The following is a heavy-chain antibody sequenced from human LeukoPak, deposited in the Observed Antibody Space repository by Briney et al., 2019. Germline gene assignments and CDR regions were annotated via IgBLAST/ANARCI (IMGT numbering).Heavy chain of an antibody. CDR2: IIPILGIA. Sequence: ASVKVSCKASGGTFSSYAISWVRQAPGRGLEWMGRIIPILGIANYAQKFQGRVTITADKSTSTAYMELSSLRSEDTAVYYCARLGSGFGGPGFDYWGQGTLVTVSS. J-gene: IGHJ4*02. V-gene: IGHV1-69*04. D-gene: IGHD3-10*01. CDR1: GGTFSSYA. CDR3: ARLGSGFGGPGFDY.